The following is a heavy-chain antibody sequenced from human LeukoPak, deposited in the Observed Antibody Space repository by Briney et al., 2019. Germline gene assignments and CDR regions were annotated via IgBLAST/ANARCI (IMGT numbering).Heavy chain of an antibody. CDR2: ISSSGSTI. CDR3: AGRPDNWSYDY. D-gene: IGHD1-7*01. V-gene: IGHV3-48*03. J-gene: IGHJ4*02. Sequence: SGGSLRLSCAASGFTFSSYEMNWVRQAPGKGLEWVSYISSSGSTIYYADSVKGRFTISRDNAKNSLYLQMNSLRAEDTAVYYCAGRPDNWSYDYWGQGTLVTVSS. CDR1: GFTFSSYE.